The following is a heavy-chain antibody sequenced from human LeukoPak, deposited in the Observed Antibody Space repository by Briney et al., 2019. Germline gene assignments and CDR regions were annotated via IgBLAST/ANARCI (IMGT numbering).Heavy chain of an antibody. D-gene: IGHD2/OR15-2a*01. Sequence: GGSLRLSCAASGFTFSSYEMNWVRQAPGKGLEWVSYISSSGRTTYYADSVKGRFTVSRDNAKNSLYLQMNSLRAEDTAMYFCARRLYIVRGAFDIWGQGTMVTVSS. V-gene: IGHV3-48*03. CDR2: ISSSGRTT. J-gene: IGHJ3*02. CDR1: GFTFSSYE. CDR3: ARRLYIVRGAFDI.